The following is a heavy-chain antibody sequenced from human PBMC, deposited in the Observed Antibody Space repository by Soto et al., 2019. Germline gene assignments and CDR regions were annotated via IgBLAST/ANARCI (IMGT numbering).Heavy chain of an antibody. V-gene: IGHV1-69*13. CDR2: IIPIFGTA. Sequence: SVKVSCKASGGTFSSYAISWVRQAPGQGLEWMGGIIPIFGTANYAQKFQGRVTITADESTSTAYMELSSLRSEDTAVYYCAPDPHYDGSGSYYNWFGPWGQGTLGTVSS. CDR1: GGTFSSYA. CDR3: APDPHYDGSGSYYNWFGP. D-gene: IGHD3-10*01. J-gene: IGHJ5*02.